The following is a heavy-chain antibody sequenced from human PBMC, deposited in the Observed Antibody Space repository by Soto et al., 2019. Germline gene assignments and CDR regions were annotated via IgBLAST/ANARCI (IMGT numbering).Heavy chain of an antibody. V-gene: IGHV1-69*02. Sequence: SVKVSCKASGGTFSSYTISWVRQAPGQGLEWMGRIIPILGIANYAQKFQGRVTMTTDKSTSTAYMELSSLRSDDTAVYYCARGGYYYDSSGSPDYYYYGMDVWGQGTTVTVSS. J-gene: IGHJ6*02. CDR1: GGTFSSYT. D-gene: IGHD3-22*01. CDR2: IIPILGIA. CDR3: ARGGYYYDSSGSPDYYYYGMDV.